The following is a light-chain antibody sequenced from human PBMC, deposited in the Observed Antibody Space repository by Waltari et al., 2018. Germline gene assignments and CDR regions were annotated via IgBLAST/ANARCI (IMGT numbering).Light chain of an antibody. CDR1: QSVSNY. Sequence: DIVLTQSPATLSLSPGESATLPCWASQSVSNYLAWYQQKPGQAPRLLIYDASKRATGIPARFSGSGSGTDFTLTISSLEPEDFAVYYCQQRSNWPPVWTFGQGTKVEIK. CDR2: DAS. CDR3: QQRSNWPPVWT. V-gene: IGKV3-11*01. J-gene: IGKJ1*01.